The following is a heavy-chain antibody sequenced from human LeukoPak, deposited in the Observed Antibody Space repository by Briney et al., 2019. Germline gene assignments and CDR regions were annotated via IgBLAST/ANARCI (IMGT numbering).Heavy chain of an antibody. CDR2: VSISSGTI. CDR1: GFTFSGHN. D-gene: IGHD3-10*01. Sequence: PGGSLRLSCAASGFTFSGHNMNWVRQAPGKGLEWISFVSISSGTIYYADSVNGRFRISRDNAKSSLDLEMNSLRAEDTAVYYCARVGDYGSGSYGYFDYWGQGTLVTVSS. CDR3: ARVGDYGSGSYGYFDY. V-gene: IGHV3-48*04. J-gene: IGHJ4*02.